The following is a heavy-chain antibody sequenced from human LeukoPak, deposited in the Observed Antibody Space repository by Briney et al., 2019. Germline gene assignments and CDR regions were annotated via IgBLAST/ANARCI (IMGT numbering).Heavy chain of an antibody. Sequence: GGSLRLSCAASGFTFSSYSMNWVRQAPGKGLEWVSSISSSSSYIYYADSVKGRFTISRDNSKNTLYLQMNSLRAEDTAVYYCAASSTSFHYGMDVWGQGTTVTVSS. CDR2: ISSSSSYI. V-gene: IGHV3-21*01. D-gene: IGHD2-2*01. J-gene: IGHJ6*02. CDR3: AASSTSFHYGMDV. CDR1: GFTFSSYS.